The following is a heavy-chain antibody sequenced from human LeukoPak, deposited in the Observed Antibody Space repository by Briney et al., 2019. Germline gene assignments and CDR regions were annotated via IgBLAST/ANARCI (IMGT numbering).Heavy chain of an antibody. J-gene: IGHJ4*02. V-gene: IGHV3-48*01. Sequence: GGSLRLSCAASGFTLSSYTMNWVRQAPGKGLEWISYINENSGLIYYADSVKGRFTISRDNAKNSLYLQMNSLRAEDTAVYYCARGVRGSGSYYNPFDYWGQGTLVTVSS. D-gene: IGHD3-10*01. CDR3: ARGVRGSGSYYNPFDY. CDR2: INENSGLI. CDR1: GFTLSSYT.